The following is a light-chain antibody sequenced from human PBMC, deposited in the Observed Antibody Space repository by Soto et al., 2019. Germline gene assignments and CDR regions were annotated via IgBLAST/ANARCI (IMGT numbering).Light chain of an antibody. CDR1: QSVGNF. J-gene: IGKJ5*01. V-gene: IGKV3-11*01. Sequence: EIVLTQSPASLSLSPGERATLSCRASQSVGNFLGWYQQKPGQAPRLLIYDASNRATGIPARFSGSGSGTDFPLTISSLEPEDFAVYYCQQRSNWPLFGQGTRLEIK. CDR3: QQRSNWPL. CDR2: DAS.